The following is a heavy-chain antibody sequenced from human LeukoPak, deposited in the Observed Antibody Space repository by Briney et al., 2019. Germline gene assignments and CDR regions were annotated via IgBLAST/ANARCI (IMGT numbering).Heavy chain of an antibody. CDR2: MYDSGST. CDR3: GRLPDSRTEAVDI. V-gene: IGHV4-59*08. J-gene: IGHJ3*02. D-gene: IGHD3-22*01. CDR1: GGSISSHY. Sequence: SGTLSPTCTVSGGSISSHYWSWIRQPSGKGLEWIGYMYDSGSTKYNPSLKSRVTISVDMSRNQFSLKLSSVTAADTAVYYCGRLPDSRTEAVDIWGQGTVVTVSS.